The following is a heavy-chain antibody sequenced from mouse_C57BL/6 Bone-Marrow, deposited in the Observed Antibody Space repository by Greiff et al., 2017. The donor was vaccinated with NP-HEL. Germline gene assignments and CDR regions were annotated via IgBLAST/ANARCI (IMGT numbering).Heavy chain of an antibody. V-gene: IGHV5-6*01. CDR3: ARGSYDYDEGYAMDY. J-gene: IGHJ4*01. CDR1: GFTFSSYG. Sequence: EVKLVESGGDLVKPGGSLKLSCAASGFTFSSYGMSWVRQTPDKRLEWVATISSGGSYTYYPDSVKGRFTISRDNAKNTLYLQMSSLKSEDTAMYYCARGSYDYDEGYAMDYWGQGTSVTVSS. D-gene: IGHD2-4*01. CDR2: ISSGGSYT.